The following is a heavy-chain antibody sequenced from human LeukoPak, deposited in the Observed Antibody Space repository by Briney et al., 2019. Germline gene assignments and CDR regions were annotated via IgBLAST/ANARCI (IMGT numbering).Heavy chain of an antibody. CDR2: IYYSGST. J-gene: IGHJ3*02. CDR1: GGSISSSSYY. D-gene: IGHD3-22*01. V-gene: IGHV4-39*07. CDR3: ARDGSSGYYPDAFDI. Sequence: SETLSLTCTVSGGSISSSSYYWGWIRQPPGKGLEWIGSIYYSGSTYYNPSLKSRVTISVDTSKNQFSLKLSSVTAADTAVYYCARDGSSGYYPDAFDIWGQGTMVTVSS.